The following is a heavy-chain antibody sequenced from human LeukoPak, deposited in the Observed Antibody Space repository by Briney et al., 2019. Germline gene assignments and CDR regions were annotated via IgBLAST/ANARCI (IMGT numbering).Heavy chain of an antibody. D-gene: IGHD5-18*01. J-gene: IGHJ4*02. CDR1: GYAFTDYH. Sequence: SVKVSCKASGYAFTDYHIHWVRQAPGQGLEWMGGIIPIFGTANYAQKFQGRVTITADESTSTAYMELSSLRSEDTAVYYCAREGTAMGTYYFDYWGQGTLVTVSS. CDR3: AREGTAMGTYYFDY. CDR2: IIPIFGTA. V-gene: IGHV1-69*13.